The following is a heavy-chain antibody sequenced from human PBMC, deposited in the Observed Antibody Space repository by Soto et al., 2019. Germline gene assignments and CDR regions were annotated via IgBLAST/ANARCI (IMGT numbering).Heavy chain of an antibody. D-gene: IGHD3-9*01. V-gene: IGHV3-30*18. Sequence: QVQLVESGGGVVQPGRSLRLSCAASGFTFSAYGMHWVRQAPGKGLEWVAVIAYGGSNIYYADSVKGRFTISRDNSKNPLYLKINSLRAEDRFVYYCAKGGPSPLTPDFLPGSYYGRDVWGQGPTFTVSS. CDR3: AKGGPSPLTPDFLPGSYYGRDV. CDR2: IAYGGSNI. CDR1: GFTFSAYG. J-gene: IGHJ6*02.